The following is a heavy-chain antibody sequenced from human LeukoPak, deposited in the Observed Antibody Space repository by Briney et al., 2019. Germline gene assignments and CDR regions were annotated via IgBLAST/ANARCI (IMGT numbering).Heavy chain of an antibody. CDR3: ARDQAPRHSGSYPMSFDP. J-gene: IGHJ5*02. CDR2: ISYDGSNK. CDR1: GFTFSSYA. Sequence: PGGSLRLSCAASGFTFSSYAMHWVRQAPGKGLEWVAVISYDGSNKYYADSVKGRFTISRDNSKNTLYLQMNSLRAEDTAVYYCARDQAPRHSGSYPMSFDPWGQGTLVTASS. V-gene: IGHV3-30-3*01. D-gene: IGHD3-10*01.